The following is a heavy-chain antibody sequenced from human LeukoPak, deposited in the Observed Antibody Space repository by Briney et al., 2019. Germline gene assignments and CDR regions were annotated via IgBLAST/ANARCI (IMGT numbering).Heavy chain of an antibody. Sequence: GGSLRLSCAASGFTFSSYGMHWVRQAPGKGLEWVAVIWYDGSNKYYADSVKGRFTISRDNSKNTLYLQMNSLRAEDTAVYYCARDSRGLWPYYYYYGMDVWGQGTTVTVSS. CDR2: IWYDGSNK. V-gene: IGHV3-33*01. J-gene: IGHJ6*02. D-gene: IGHD5-18*01. CDR3: ARDSRGLWPYYYYYGMDV. CDR1: GFTFSSYG.